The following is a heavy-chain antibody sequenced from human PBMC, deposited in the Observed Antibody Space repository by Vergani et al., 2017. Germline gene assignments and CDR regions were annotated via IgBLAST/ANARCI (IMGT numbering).Heavy chain of an antibody. D-gene: IGHD1-26*01. CDR2: LSASDRRT. V-gene: IGHV3-23*01. Sequence: EVQLLESGGDLVQPGGSLRLSCAASGFTFIMHAMSWVRQAPGKGLEWVSTLSASDRRTHYADSVKGRFTISRDNAKNSLYLQMNSLRAEDTAVYYCARGGVVGSTGRTFEFWGQGTTVTVSS. CDR3: ARGGVVGSTGRTFEF. J-gene: IGHJ3*01. CDR1: GFTFIMHA.